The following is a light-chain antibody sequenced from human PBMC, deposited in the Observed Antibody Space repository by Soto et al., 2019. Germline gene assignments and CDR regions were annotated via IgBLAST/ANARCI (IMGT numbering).Light chain of an antibody. J-gene: IGKJ1*01. CDR3: QQYGSSGT. Sequence: DIALTQSPGTLSLSPGERATLSCRASQSVSNNYLAWYQQQPGQAPRLLIYGASNRATGIPDRFSGSGSGTDFTLTISRLEPEDFAVYYCQQYGSSGTFGQGTKVDIK. CDR1: QSVSNNY. V-gene: IGKV3-20*01. CDR2: GAS.